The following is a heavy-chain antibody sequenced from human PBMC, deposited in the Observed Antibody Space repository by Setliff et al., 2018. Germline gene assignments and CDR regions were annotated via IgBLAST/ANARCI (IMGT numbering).Heavy chain of an antibody. D-gene: IGHD2-2*02. V-gene: IGHV1-8*02. CDR2: MNPNSGNR. J-gene: IGHJ6*02. CDR3: ARDSRGLVPAAIEGSYYYYGMDV. CDR1: GYTFTTYD. Sequence: ASVKVSCKASGYTFTTYDIYWVRQAPGQGLEWMGWMNPNSGNRGYEQKFQGRVTMTRNTSISTAYMELSTLRSEDTAVYYCARDSRGLVPAAIEGSYYYYGMDVWGQGTTVTVSS.